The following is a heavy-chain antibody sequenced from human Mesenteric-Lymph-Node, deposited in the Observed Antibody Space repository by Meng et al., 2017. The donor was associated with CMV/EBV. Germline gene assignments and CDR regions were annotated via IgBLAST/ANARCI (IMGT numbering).Heavy chain of an antibody. D-gene: IGHD3-9*01. CDR1: CFHLSRYV. V-gene: IGHV3-30*04. Sequence: SCFHLSRYVIHWGRPLPGTGLEWVAVISYDGRNNYFADSVKGRFTISRDNSKNTLFLQMNILRAEDTAVYFCARDFDILTGYTFDYWGQGTLVTVSS. J-gene: IGHJ4*02. CDR2: ISYDGRNN. CDR3: ARDFDILTGYTFDY.